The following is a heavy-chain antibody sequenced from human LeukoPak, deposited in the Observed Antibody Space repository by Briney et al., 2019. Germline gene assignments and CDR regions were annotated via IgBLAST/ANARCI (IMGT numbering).Heavy chain of an antibody. CDR3: AKFSPYGGNSY. CDR2: ISWNSGSI. V-gene: IGHV3-9*01. CDR1: GFTFDDYA. Sequence: GGSLRLSCAASGFTFDDYAMHWVRQAPGKGLEWVSGISWNSGSIDYADSVKGRFTISRDNSKNTLYLQMNSLKVEDTALYYCAKFSPYGGNSYWGQGTLVTVSS. D-gene: IGHD4-23*01. J-gene: IGHJ1*01.